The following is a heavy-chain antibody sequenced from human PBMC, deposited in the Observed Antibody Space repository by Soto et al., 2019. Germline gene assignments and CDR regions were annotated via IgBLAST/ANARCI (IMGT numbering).Heavy chain of an antibody. CDR3: ARVNKKYRTTSGVDFDS. Sequence: EVLLVESGGVVVQPGGSLRLTCEVSGFTFDEHTMHWVRQAPGKGLEWISLLSWDGGTTYYAESVKGRFTISRDTGNNSLFLHMDNLRTEDTGLYYCARVNKKYRTTSGVDFDSWGQGTLVTVS. CDR1: GFTFDEHT. CDR2: LSWDGGTT. D-gene: IGHD6-6*01. V-gene: IGHV3-43*01. J-gene: IGHJ4*02.